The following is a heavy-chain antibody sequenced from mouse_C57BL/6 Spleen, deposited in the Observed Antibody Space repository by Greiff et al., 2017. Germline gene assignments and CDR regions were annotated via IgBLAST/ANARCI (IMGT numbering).Heavy chain of an antibody. Sequence: VQLQQSGPELVKPGASVKISCKASGYSFTGYYMNWVKQSPEKSLEWIGEINPSTGGTTYNQKFKAKATLTVDKSSSTAYMPLKSLTSEDSAVXYCARRFHYYGSSYGYFDVWGTGTTVTVSS. CDR1: GYSFTGYY. V-gene: IGHV1-42*01. CDR3: ARRFHYYGSSYGYFDV. J-gene: IGHJ1*03. CDR2: INPSTGGT. D-gene: IGHD1-1*01.